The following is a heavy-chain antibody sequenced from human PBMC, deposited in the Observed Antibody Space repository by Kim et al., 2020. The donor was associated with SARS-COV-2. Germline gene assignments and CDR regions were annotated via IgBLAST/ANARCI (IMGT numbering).Heavy chain of an antibody. V-gene: IGHV4-59*01. Sequence: SETLSLTCTVSGGSISSYYWSWIRQPPGKGLEWIGYIYYSGSTNYNPSLKSRVTISVDTSKNKFSLKLSSVPAADTAVYYCARVKSYYYASSGYYGEYYCDYWGQGTLVTVS. CDR1: GGSISSYY. CDR3: ARVKSYYYASSGYYGEYYCDY. CDR2: IYYSGST. D-gene: IGHD3-22*01. J-gene: IGHJ4*02.